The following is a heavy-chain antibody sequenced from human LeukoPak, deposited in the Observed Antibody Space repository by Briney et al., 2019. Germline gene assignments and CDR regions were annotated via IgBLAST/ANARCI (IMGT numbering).Heavy chain of an antibody. J-gene: IGHJ5*02. CDR3: VRSSYRPNWYGP. Sequence: GGSLRLSCAASGLHYRNHAMNWVRQAPGQGLEWVSAISGSGGSTYYADSVKGRFTISRDNSKNTLYLQMNSLRAEDTAVYYCVRSSYRPNWYGPWGQGTLVTVSS. V-gene: IGHV3-23*01. CDR2: ISGSGGST. D-gene: IGHD3-10*01. CDR1: GLHYRNHA.